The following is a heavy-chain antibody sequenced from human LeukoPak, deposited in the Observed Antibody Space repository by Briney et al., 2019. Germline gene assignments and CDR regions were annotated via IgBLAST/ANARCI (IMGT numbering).Heavy chain of an antibody. CDR3: ARHNRLRPMVRGVIRAFDI. Sequence: KPSETLSLTCAVYGGSFSGYYWTWIRQPPGKGLGWIGEINHSGSTNYNPSLKSRVTISVDTSKNQFSLKLSSVTAADTAVYYCARHNRLRPMVRGVIRAFDIWGQGTMVTVSS. CDR2: INHSGST. J-gene: IGHJ3*02. CDR1: GGSFSGYY. D-gene: IGHD3-10*01. V-gene: IGHV4-34*01.